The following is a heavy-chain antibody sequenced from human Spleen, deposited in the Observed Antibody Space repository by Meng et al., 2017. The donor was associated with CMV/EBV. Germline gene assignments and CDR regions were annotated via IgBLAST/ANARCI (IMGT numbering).Heavy chain of an antibody. D-gene: IGHD3-3*01. CDR3: ARDSPNYDRPQFDP. V-gene: IGHV1-69*10. CDR2: IIPIFGIT. J-gene: IGHJ5*02. Sequence: SVKVSCKASGGTFSSHAISWVRQAPGQGLEWMGGIIPIFGITHYAQKFQGRVTITADKSTSTAYMELSSLRSEDTAVYYCARDSPNYDRPQFDPWGQGTLVTVSS. CDR1: GGTFSSHA.